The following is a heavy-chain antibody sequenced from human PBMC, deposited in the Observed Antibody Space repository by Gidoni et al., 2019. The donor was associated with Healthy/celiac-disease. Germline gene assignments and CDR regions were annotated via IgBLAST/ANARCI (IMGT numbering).Heavy chain of an antibody. Sequence: EVQLLESGGGLVQPGGSLRLSCAASGFTVSSNYMSWVRQAPGKGLEWVSVIYSGGSTYYADSVKGRFTISRDNSKNTLYLQMNSLRAEDTAVYYCARDISPLGYYYYGMDVWGQGTTVTVSS. CDR2: IYSGGST. J-gene: IGHJ6*02. V-gene: IGHV3-66*01. CDR1: GFTVSSNY. CDR3: ARDISPLGYYYYGMDV. D-gene: IGHD7-27*01.